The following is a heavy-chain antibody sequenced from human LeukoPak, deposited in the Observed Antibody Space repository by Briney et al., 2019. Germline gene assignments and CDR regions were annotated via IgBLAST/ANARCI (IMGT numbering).Heavy chain of an antibody. Sequence: PGGSLRLSCAASGFTFSSYAMHWVRQAPGKGLEWVAVISYDGSNKYYADSVKGRFTISRDNSKNTLYLQMNSLRAEDTAVYYCARSALGYVRWGQGTLVTVSS. CDR1: GFTFSSYA. CDR2: ISYDGSNK. D-gene: IGHD3-16*01. J-gene: IGHJ4*02. CDR3: ARSALGYVR. V-gene: IGHV3-30-3*01.